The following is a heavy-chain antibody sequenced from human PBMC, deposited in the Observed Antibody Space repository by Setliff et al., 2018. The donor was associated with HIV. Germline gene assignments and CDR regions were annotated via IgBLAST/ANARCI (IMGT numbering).Heavy chain of an antibody. CDR2: MYSSGST. D-gene: IGHD3-3*01. CDR3: ARREAYYDLWSGYYIY. J-gene: IGHJ4*02. Sequence: SETLSLTCAVYGGSFSGYSWTWIRQSPGKGLEWIGRMYSSGSTNYNPSLKSRVTMSVDTSKNQFSLKLSSVTAADTAVYYCARREAYYDLWSGYYIYWGQGTLVTISS. V-gene: IGHV4-34*01. CDR1: GGSFSGYS.